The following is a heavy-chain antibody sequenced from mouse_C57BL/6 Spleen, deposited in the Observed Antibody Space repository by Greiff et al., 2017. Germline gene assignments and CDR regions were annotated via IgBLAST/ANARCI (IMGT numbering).Heavy chain of an antibody. V-gene: IGHV5-4*01. J-gene: IGHJ2*01. CDR1: GFTFSSYA. CDR2: ISDGGSYT. D-gene: IGHD3-3*01. CDR3: AREVGQSYFDY. Sequence: EVMLVESGGGLVKPGGSLKLSCAASGFTFSSYAMSWVRQTPEKRLEWVATISDGGSYTCYPDNVKGRFTISRDNAKNNLYLQMSHLKSEDTAMYYCAREVGQSYFDYGGQGTTLTVSS.